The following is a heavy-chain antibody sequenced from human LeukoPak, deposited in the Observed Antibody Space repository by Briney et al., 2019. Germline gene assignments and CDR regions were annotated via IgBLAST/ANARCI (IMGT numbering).Heavy chain of an antibody. V-gene: IGHV4-59*01. J-gene: IGHJ6*02. D-gene: IGHD2-2*01. CDR3: ARDQMLGISSTSHYYYGMDV. CDR1: GXSISSYY. Sequence: SETLSLTCTVSGXSISSYYWSWIRQPPGKGLEWIAYIYYSGSTNYNPSLKSRVTISVDTSKNQFSLKLSSVTAADTAVYYCARDQMLGISSTSHYYYGMDVWGQGTTVTVSS. CDR2: IYYSGST.